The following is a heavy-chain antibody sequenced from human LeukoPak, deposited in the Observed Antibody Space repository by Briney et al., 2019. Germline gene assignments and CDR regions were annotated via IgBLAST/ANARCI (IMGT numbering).Heavy chain of an antibody. V-gene: IGHV4-39*07. J-gene: IGHJ4*02. D-gene: IGHD5-12*01. Sequence: SETLSLTCTVSGGSISSSSYYWGWIRQPPGKGLEWIGSIYYSGSTYYNPSLKSRVTISVDTSKNQLSLKLRSVTAADTAVYYCARIYGASDSALDYWGQGTLVTVSS. CDR3: ARIYGASDSALDY. CDR2: IYYSGST. CDR1: GGSISSSSYY.